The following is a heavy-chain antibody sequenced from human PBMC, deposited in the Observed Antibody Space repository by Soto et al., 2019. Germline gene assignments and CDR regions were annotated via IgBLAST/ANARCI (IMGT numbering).Heavy chain of an antibody. V-gene: IGHV1-18*01. Sequence: QVHLVQSGAEVKKPGASVKVSCKGSGYAFTTYGITWVRQAPGKGLEWMGWISAHNGNTNYAQKLQGRVTVTRDTPTSTAYMELRSLRSDDTAVYYCARGRDGDYWGQGALVTVSS. J-gene: IGHJ4*02. CDR3: ARGRDGDY. D-gene: IGHD6-6*01. CDR2: ISAHNGNT. CDR1: GYAFTTYG.